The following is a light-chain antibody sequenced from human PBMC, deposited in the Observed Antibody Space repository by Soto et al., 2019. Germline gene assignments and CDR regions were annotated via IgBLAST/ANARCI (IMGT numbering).Light chain of an antibody. V-gene: IGKV1-39*01. CDR3: QQSYTTPLT. Sequence: DIQMTQSPSSLSESAGDRVTITCRASQGISTYLNWYQQKPGKAPKLLIYAASSLQSGVPSRFTGSRSETNFTLIISSLQPEDFATYYCQQSYTTPLTFGGGTKVDIK. CDR1: QGISTY. J-gene: IGKJ4*01. CDR2: AAS.